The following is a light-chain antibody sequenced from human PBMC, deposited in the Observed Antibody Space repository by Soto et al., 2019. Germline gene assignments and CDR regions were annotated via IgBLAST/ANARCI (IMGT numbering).Light chain of an antibody. V-gene: IGKV4-1*01. CDR2: WAS. J-gene: IGKJ3*01. CDR3: QQYYSTPR. Sequence: DIVMTQSPDSLAVSLGERATINCKSSQSVLYSSSNKNYLAWYQQKPGQPPKLLIDWASTRESGVPDRVSGSGSGTDFTLTISSLQAEDVAVYSCQQYYSTPRFGPGTKVDIK. CDR1: QSVLYSSSNKNY.